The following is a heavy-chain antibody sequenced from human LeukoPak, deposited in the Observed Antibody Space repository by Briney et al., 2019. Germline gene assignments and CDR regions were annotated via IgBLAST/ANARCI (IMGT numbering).Heavy chain of an antibody. D-gene: IGHD3-3*01. CDR2: IGYRGGSI. Sequence: PGGSLRLSCAASGITFSNYAMSWVRQAPGKGLELGFTIGYRGGSIYSASCVKCRFTISRDNSKNSLSLQMNSLRAEDTAVYYCAKDHPSSRITIFGLAPDYWGQGTLVTVSS. V-gene: IGHV3-23*01. CDR3: AKDHPSSRITIFGLAPDY. J-gene: IGHJ4*02. CDR1: GITFSNYA.